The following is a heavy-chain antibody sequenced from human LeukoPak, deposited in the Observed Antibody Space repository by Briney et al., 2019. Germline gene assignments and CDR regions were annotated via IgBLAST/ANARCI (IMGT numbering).Heavy chain of an antibody. V-gene: IGHV3-7*05. J-gene: IGHJ2*01. CDR2: INPDGSGK. CDR3: ASPLVESGGNIYFGL. D-gene: IGHD4-23*01. Sequence: QPGGSLRLSCAASGFTFSIYWMTWVRQAPGKGLEWVANINPDGSGKAYVDSVEGRFTISRDNAKKSLFLEMNSLRVEDTAVYYCASPLVESGGNIYFGLWGRGTLVTVSS. CDR1: GFTFSIYW.